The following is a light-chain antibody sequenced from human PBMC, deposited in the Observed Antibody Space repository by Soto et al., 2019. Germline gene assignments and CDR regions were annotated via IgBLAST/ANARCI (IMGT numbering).Light chain of an antibody. V-gene: IGKV1-5*01. CDR1: QSISSW. Sequence: DIQMTQSPSTLSASVGDRVTITCRARQSISSWLAWYQQKPGKAPKLLIYDASSLESGAPSRFSGSGSGTEFTLTISSLQPDDFATYYCQQYNSYSWTFGQGTKVEIK. CDR2: DAS. CDR3: QQYNSYSWT. J-gene: IGKJ1*01.